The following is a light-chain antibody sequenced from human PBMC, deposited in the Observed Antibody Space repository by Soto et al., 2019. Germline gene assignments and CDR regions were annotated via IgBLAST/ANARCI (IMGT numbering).Light chain of an antibody. J-gene: IGKJ1*01. V-gene: IGKV3-20*01. CDR3: QQYGSSGT. CDR1: QSVSSY. Sequence: IILKQSPGTLSLSPGERATLSCRASQSVSSYLAWYQQKPGQAPRLLIYGVSSRATGIPDRFSGSGSGTDFTLTISRLEPEDIAVYYCQQYGSSGTFGQGAKVDIK. CDR2: GVS.